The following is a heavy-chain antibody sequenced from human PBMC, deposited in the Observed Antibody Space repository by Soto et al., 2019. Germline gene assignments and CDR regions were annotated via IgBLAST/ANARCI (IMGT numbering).Heavy chain of an antibody. CDR3: ARVNGRGITIFGVVDY. CDR1: GFTVSRSY. J-gene: IGHJ4*02. CDR2: IYSGGRT. D-gene: IGHD3-3*01. Sequence: SLRLSCAASGFTVSRSYMSWVRQAPGKGLEWVSVIYSGGRTYDADSVKGRFTISRDTSTSTAYMELRSLRSDDTAVYYCARVNGRGITIFGVVDYWGQGTLVTVSS. V-gene: IGHV3-53*05.